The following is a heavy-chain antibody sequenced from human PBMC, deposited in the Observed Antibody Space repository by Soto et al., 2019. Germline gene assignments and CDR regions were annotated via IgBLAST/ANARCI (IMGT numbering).Heavy chain of an antibody. J-gene: IGHJ4*02. CDR2: IYHSGST. CDR3: ARSLGDYGDSTVDY. V-gene: IGHV4-4*02. CDR1: SGSIRSSNW. D-gene: IGHD4-17*01. Sequence: QVQLQESGPGLVKPSGTLSLTCAVSSGSIRSSNWWGWVRPPPGKGLEWIGEIYHSGSTNYNPSLKSRVTISVDKSKNQFSLKLSSVTAADTAVYYCARSLGDYGDSTVDYWGQGTLVTVSS.